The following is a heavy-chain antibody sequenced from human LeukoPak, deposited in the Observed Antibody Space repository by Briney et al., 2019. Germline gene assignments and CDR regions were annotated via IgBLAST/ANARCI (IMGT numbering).Heavy chain of an antibody. D-gene: IGHD6-6*01. CDR1: GFTFSDYY. V-gene: IGHV3-11*04. CDR3: ARVPARESSSHPNTQPFDY. CDR2: ISSSGSTI. J-gene: IGHJ4*02. Sequence: GGSLRLSCAASGFTFSDYYMSWIRQAPGKGLEWVSYISSSGSTIYYADSVKGRFTISRDNAKNSLYLQMNSLRAEDTAVYYCARVPARESSSHPNTQPFDYWGQGTLVTVSS.